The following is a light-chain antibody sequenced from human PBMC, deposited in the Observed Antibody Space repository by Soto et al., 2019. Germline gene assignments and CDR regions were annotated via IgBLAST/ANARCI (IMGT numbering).Light chain of an antibody. CDR3: QQYKNWPRT. CDR2: GAA. Sequence: EIVMTQSPVILSVSPGESATLSCRASQSVGTNLAWYQQRPGQAPRLLISGAATRATGIPARFSGCGSGTEFTLTVSSLHSEDVAGYYCQQYKNWPRTDGQGTKVDIK. V-gene: IGKV3-15*01. J-gene: IGKJ1*01. CDR1: QSVGTN.